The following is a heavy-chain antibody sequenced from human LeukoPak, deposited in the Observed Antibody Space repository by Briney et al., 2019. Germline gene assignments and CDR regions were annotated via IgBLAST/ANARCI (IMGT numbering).Heavy chain of an antibody. CDR3: ARGLRSYDAFDY. CDR1: GFTVSSNC. CDR2: IYSGGNT. J-gene: IGHJ4*02. V-gene: IGHV3-66*01. Sequence: GGSLRLSCAASGFTVSSNCMSWVRQAPGKGLEGVSFIYSGGNTYYADSVKGRFTISRDNSKNTLYLQMNSLRAEDTGVYYCARGLRSYDAFDYWGQGTLVTVSS. D-gene: IGHD1-26*01.